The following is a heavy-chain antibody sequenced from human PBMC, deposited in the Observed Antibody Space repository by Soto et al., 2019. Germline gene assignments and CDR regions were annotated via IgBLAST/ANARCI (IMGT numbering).Heavy chain of an antibody. V-gene: IGHV4-59*01. CDR2: IYYTGSI. Sequence: SETLSLTCTVSGGSISSYYWNWIRQSPGKGLEWIGYIYYTGSINYNPSLKSRVTISMDTSKNQFSLKLSSVTAADTAVYYCARLQTGIAAAGFDYWGQGTLVTVSS. D-gene: IGHD6-13*01. CDR1: GGSISSYY. J-gene: IGHJ4*02. CDR3: ARLQTGIAAAGFDY.